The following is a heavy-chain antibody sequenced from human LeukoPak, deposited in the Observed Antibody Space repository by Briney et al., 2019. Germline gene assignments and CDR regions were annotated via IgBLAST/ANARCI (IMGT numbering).Heavy chain of an antibody. D-gene: IGHD2-8*01. CDR1: GGSISNYY. V-gene: IGHV4-59*01. Sequence: SETLSLTCTVSGGSISNYYWNWIRQPPGGGLAWIGYIYYSGSTNYNPSLKSRVTIAADTSKNEFFLKLSSVTAADTAAYYCARAGRTSLYNHHYMDVWGKGTTVIVSS. CDR2: IYYSGST. J-gene: IGHJ6*03. CDR3: ARAGRTSLYNHHYMDV.